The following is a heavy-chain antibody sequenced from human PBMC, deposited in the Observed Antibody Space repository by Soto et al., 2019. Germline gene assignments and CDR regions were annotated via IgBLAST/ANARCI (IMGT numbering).Heavy chain of an antibody. CDR3: ASGGSRADYGLDV. CDR1: GDSVSSNRVA. V-gene: IGHV6-1*01. D-gene: IGHD3-16*01. Sequence: SQTLSLTCAISGDSVSSNRVAWNWIRQSPSRGLEWLGRTYYRSKWYHDYAVSVKSRITFNPDTSKNQFSLHLNSVTPEDTALYFCASGGSRADYGLDVWGQGTTVTVSS. CDR2: TYYRSKWYH. J-gene: IGHJ6*01.